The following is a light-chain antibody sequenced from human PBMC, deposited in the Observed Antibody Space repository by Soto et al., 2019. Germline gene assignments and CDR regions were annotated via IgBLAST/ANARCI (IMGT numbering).Light chain of an antibody. V-gene: IGKV1-33*01. Sequence: DIQMTQSPSSLSASVGDRITIPCQARQDIKHYLNWYQQKPGKAPNLLIYDTSVLETGVPSRFSGSKSGTDFTFTSSSLQPEDVATYYCQQYDNLPITFGQGTRLEIK. CDR3: QQYDNLPIT. J-gene: IGKJ5*01. CDR2: DTS. CDR1: QDIKHY.